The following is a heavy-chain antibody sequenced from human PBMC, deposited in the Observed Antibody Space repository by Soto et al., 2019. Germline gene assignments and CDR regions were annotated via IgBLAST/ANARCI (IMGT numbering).Heavy chain of an antibody. Sequence: GGSLRLSCAASGFTFSSYAMSWVRQAPGKGLEWVSAISGSGGSTYYADSVKGRFTVSRDNSKNTLYLQMNSLRAEDTAVYYCAKDLDPGDYAQFDYCGQGTLVTVS. J-gene: IGHJ4*02. CDR1: GFTFSSYA. D-gene: IGHD4-17*01. CDR3: AKDLDPGDYAQFDY. CDR2: ISGSGGST. V-gene: IGHV3-23*01.